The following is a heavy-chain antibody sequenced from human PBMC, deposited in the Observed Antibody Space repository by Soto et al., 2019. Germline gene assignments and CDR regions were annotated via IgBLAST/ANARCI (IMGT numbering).Heavy chain of an antibody. V-gene: IGHV3-33*01. CDR1: GFTFSSYG. CDR2: IWYDGSNK. Sequence: QVQLVESGGGVVQPGRSLRLSCAASGFTFSSYGMHWVRQAPGKGLEWVAVIWYDGSNKYYADSVQGRFTISRDNSKNTLYLQMNSLRAEDTAVYYCARDRIRVFDYWGQGTLVTVSS. J-gene: IGHJ4*02. CDR3: ARDRIRVFDY.